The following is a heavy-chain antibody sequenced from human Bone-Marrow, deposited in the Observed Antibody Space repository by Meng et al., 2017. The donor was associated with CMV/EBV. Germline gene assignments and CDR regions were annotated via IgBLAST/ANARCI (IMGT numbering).Heavy chain of an antibody. J-gene: IGHJ6*02. CDR3: ARSHYYDSSGYYSFYYYGMDV. D-gene: IGHD3-22*01. Sequence: WIRQPPGKALEWMGIIYPGDSDTRYSPSFQGQVTISADKSISTAYLQWSSLKASDTAMYYCARSHYYDSSGYYSFYYYGMDVWGQGTTVTVSS. V-gene: IGHV5-51*01. CDR2: IYPGDSDT.